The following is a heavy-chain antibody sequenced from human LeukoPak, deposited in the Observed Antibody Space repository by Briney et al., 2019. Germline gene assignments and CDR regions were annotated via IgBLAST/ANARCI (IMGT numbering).Heavy chain of an antibody. CDR2: IYYSGST. CDR1: GGSISSSSYY. CDR3: ARQVLWFGELTPNFDY. Sequence: ETLSLTCPVSGGSISSSSYYWGWIRQPPGKGLERIWSIYYSGSTYYNPSLKSRVTISVDTSKNQFSLKLSSVTAADTAVYYCARQVLWFGELTPNFDYWGQGTLVTVSS. J-gene: IGHJ4*02. V-gene: IGHV4-39*01. D-gene: IGHD3-10*01.